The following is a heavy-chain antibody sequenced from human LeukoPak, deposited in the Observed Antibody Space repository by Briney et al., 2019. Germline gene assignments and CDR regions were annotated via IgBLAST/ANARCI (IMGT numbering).Heavy chain of an antibody. J-gene: IGHJ6*03. CDR2: IYHSGST. V-gene: IGHV4-38-2*02. D-gene: IGHD3-16*01. Sequence: SETLSLTCTVSGYSISSGYYWGCIRQPPGKGLEWIGSIYHSGSTYYNPSLKSRVTISVDTSKNQFSLKLSSVTAAAAAVDYYYRARIGLYDYYSMDVWGKRTTVTVPS. CDR3: YRARIGLYDYYSMDV. CDR1: GYSISSGYY.